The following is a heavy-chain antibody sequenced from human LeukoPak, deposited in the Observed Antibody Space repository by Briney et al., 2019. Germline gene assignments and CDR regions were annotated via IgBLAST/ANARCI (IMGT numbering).Heavy chain of an antibody. V-gene: IGHV3-23*01. J-gene: IGHJ5*02. D-gene: IGHD3-22*01. Sequence: GGSLRLSCAASGFTFNNYAMNWVRQAPGKGLEWVLVISGSGGTTYYADSVKGRFTISRDSSKNTLYLQMNSLRAEDTAVYYCAKVGVYYDNNWFDPWGQGTLVTVSS. CDR2: ISGSGGTT. CDR1: GFTFNNYA. CDR3: AKVGVYYDNNWFDP.